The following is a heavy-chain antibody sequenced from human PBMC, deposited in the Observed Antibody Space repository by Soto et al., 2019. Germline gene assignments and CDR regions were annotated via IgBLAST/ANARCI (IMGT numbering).Heavy chain of an antibody. CDR2: LYDVDGS. V-gene: IGHV3-53*01. D-gene: IGHD1-1*01. Sequence: DVQLVESGGGLIQPGESLRLSCAAFGLTISGKKYVAWVRQAPGKGLEWVSALYDVDGSFYADSVTGRFTTSSDSSKTPVYLKMNALRPDDADVYYCAAWHEREHAFDVWGQGTTVTISS. J-gene: IGHJ3*01. CDR1: GLTISGKKY. CDR3: AAWHEREHAFDV.